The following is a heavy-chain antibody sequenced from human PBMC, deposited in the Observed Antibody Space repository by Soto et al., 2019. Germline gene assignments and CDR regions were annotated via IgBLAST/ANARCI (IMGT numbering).Heavy chain of an antibody. CDR1: GFTFDNYV. CDR3: AKNALVGVSIPAFDY. Sequence: PGGSLSLSCAVYGFTFDNYVLTWVRQAPGKGLEWVSAISRSGDTSYYADSAKGRCTISRDNSKSRLYLEMSSLRAEDTALYYCAKNALVGVSIPAFDYWGQGILVTVSS. CDR2: ISRSGDTS. J-gene: IGHJ4*02. V-gene: IGHV3-23*01. D-gene: IGHD2-21*01.